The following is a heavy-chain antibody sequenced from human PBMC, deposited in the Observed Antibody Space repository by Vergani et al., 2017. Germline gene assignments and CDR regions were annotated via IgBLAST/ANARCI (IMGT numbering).Heavy chain of an antibody. CDR1: GFTFSSYW. D-gene: IGHD3-9*01. CDR3: ARLSRYFDWLLFSLFYY. J-gene: IGHJ4*02. V-gene: IGHV3-7*01. CDR2: IKQDGSEK. Sequence: EVQLVESGGGLVQPGGSLRLSCEASGFTFSSYWMSWVRQAQGKGLDGVANIKQDGSEKYYVDAVKGRFTISRDNAKNSLYLQMNSRRAEDTAVYYCARLSRYFDWLLFSLFYYWGQGTLVTVSS.